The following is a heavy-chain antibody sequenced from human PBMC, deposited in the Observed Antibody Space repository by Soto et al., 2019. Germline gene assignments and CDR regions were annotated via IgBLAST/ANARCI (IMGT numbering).Heavy chain of an antibody. J-gene: IGHJ4*02. CDR3: AKVSPYGDYAGFDY. D-gene: IGHD4-17*01. CDR1: GFTFSSYA. V-gene: IGHV3-23*01. CDR2: ISGSGAST. Sequence: EVQLLESGGGLVQPGGSLRLSCAASGFTFSSYAMSWVRQAPGMGLEWVSSISGSGASTYYADSVKGRFTISRDNSKNTLYLQMNSLRAEDTAVFYCAKVSPYGDYAGFDYWGQGTLVTVSS.